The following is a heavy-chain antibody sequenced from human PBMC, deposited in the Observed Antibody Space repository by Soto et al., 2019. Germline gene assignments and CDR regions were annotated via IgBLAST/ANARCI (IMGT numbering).Heavy chain of an antibody. Sequence: QPGGSLRLSCSASGFTFSSYAMHWVRQAPGKGLEYVSAISSNGGSTYYADSVKGRFTISRGNSKNTLYLQMSSLRAEDTAVYYCVKDRGGWDDDYWGQGTLVTVSS. CDR2: ISSNGGST. V-gene: IGHV3-64D*06. CDR3: VKDRGGWDDDY. J-gene: IGHJ4*02. D-gene: IGHD3-16*01. CDR1: GFTFSSYA.